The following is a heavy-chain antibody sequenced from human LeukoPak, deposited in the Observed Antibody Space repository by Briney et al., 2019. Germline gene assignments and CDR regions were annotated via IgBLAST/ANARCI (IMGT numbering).Heavy chain of an antibody. J-gene: IGHJ6*02. CDR3: ARDRLRSGWGIYYYGMDV. D-gene: IGHD6-19*01. CDR1: GFTFSRYW. CDR2: MNQDGSEI. V-gene: IGHV3-7*01. Sequence: GGSLRLSCVGSGFTFSRYWLNWVRQAPGKGLEWVANMNQDGSEIYYLDSVKGRFTISRDNAKNSVYLQMNSLRAEDTAVYYCARDRLRSGWGIYYYGMDVWGQGTTVTVSS.